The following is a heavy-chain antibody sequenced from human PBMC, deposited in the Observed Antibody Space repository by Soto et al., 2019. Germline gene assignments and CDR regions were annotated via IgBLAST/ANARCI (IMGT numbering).Heavy chain of an antibody. CDR3: VKGEYYYDSSGYYPFDY. D-gene: IGHD3-22*01. J-gene: IGHJ4*02. V-gene: IGHV3-64D*06. Sequence: GGSLRLSCSASGFTFSSYAMHWVRQAPGKGLEYVSSISTNGGSTHYADSVKGRFTISRDNSKDTQYLQMSSLRADDTAVYYCVKGEYYYDSSGYYPFDYWGQGTLVTVSS. CDR2: ISTNGGST. CDR1: GFTFSSYA.